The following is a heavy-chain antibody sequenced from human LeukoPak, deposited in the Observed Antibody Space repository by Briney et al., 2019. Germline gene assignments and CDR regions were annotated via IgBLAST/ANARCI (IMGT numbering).Heavy chain of an antibody. D-gene: IGHD4-23*01. V-gene: IGHV1-8*03. J-gene: IGHJ3*02. CDR1: GYTFTSYD. Sequence: ASVKVSCKASGYTFTSYDINWVRQATGQGLEWMGWMNPNSGNTGYAQKFQGSVTITTNTSISTAYMELSSLRSEDTAVYYCARSFQGGEGDYGGAFDIWGQGTMVTVSS. CDR3: ARSFQGGEGDYGGAFDI. CDR2: MNPNSGNT.